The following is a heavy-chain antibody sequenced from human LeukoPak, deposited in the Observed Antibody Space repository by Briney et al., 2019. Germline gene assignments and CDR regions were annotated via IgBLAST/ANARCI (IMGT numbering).Heavy chain of an antibody. CDR3: ASPYSSSSYYYYGMDV. J-gene: IGHJ6*02. CDR2: ISSSSYI. Sequence: PGGSLRLSCAASGFTFSSYSMNWVRQAPGKGLEWVSSISSSSYIYYADSVKGRFTISRDNAKNSLYLQMNSLRAEDTAVYYCASPYSSSSYYYYGMDVWGQGTTVTVSS. V-gene: IGHV3-21*01. CDR1: GFTFSSYS. D-gene: IGHD6-6*01.